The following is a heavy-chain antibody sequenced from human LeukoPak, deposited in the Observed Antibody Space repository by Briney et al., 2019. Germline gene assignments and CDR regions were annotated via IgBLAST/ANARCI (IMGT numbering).Heavy chain of an antibody. CDR3: ARDQTYSGSGIYTYFDY. CDR2: IKQDGSDK. D-gene: IGHD3-10*01. Sequence: PGGSLRLSCAASGFTFSTFWMTWVRQAPGKGLEWVANIKQDGSDKHFVDSVKGRVTISRDNARNSLYLQMNSLRAEDTAVYYCARDQTYSGSGIYTYFDYWGQGILVTVSS. J-gene: IGHJ4*02. V-gene: IGHV3-7*01. CDR1: GFTFSTFW.